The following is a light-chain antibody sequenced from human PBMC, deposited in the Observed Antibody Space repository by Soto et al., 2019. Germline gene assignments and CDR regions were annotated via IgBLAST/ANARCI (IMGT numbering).Light chain of an antibody. CDR3: ISFTPSTTTNWV. J-gene: IGLJ3*02. Sequence: QSVRTQPPSLSGSPGQSITISCTGTISDVGDYNRVSWYQHHPGKAPKLMIFEVTNRPSGISDRFSGFKSGSTASLTISELQPDDEADYYCISFTPSTTTNWVFGGGTKVTVL. CDR1: ISDVGDYNR. V-gene: IGLV2-14*01. CDR2: EVT.